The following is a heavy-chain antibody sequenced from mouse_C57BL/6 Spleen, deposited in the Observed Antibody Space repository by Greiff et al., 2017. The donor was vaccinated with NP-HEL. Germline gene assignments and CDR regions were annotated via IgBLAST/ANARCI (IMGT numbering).Heavy chain of an antibody. CDR3: TREGLSSWFAY. J-gene: IGHJ3*01. CDR2: IDPETGGT. CDR1: GYTFTDYE. Sequence: QVQLKESGAELVRPGASVTLSCKASGYTFTDYEMHWVKQTPVHGLEWIGAIDPETGGTAYNQKFKCKAILTADKSSSTAYMELRSLTSEDSAVYYCTREGLSSWFAYWGQGTLVTVSA. V-gene: IGHV1-15*01.